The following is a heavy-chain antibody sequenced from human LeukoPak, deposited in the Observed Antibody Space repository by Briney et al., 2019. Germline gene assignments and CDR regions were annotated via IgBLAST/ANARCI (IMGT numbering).Heavy chain of an antibody. D-gene: IGHD2-8*02. J-gene: IGHJ6*02. V-gene: IGHV1-18*01. CDR2: ISAYNGNT. CDR3: ARDSEWGMGEERTWFCGMDV. CDR1: GYTFTSYG. Sequence: ASVKVSCKASGYTFTSYGISWVRQAPGQGLEWMGWISAYNGNTNYAQKLQGRVTMTTDTSTSTAYMELRSLRSDDTAVYYCARDSEWGMGEERTWFCGMDVWGQGTTVTVSS.